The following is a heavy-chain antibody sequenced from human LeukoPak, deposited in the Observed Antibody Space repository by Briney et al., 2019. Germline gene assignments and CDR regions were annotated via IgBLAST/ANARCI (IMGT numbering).Heavy chain of an antibody. CDR1: GFTFSSYG. J-gene: IGHJ6*02. CDR3: ARADGDSGMDV. CDR2: IWYDGSNK. V-gene: IGHV3-33*01. Sequence: PGGSLRLSCAASGFTFSSYGMHWVRQAPGKGLEWVAVIWYDGSNKYYADSVKGRFTISRDNSKNTLYLQMNSLRAEDTAVYYCARADGDSGMDVWGQGTTVTVSS. D-gene: IGHD7-27*01.